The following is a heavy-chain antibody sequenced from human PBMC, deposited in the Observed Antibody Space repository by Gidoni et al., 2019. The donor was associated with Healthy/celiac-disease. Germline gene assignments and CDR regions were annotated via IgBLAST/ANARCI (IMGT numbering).Heavy chain of an antibody. Sequence: EVQLVESGGGLVKPGGSLRLSCAASGFTFSSYSMNWVRQAPGKGLEWVSSISSSSSYIYYADSVKGRFTISRDNAKNSLYLQMNSLRAEDTAVYYCARDYGRFGELFLGYWGQGTLVTVSS. V-gene: IGHV3-21*01. CDR3: ARDYGRFGELFLGY. CDR2: ISSSSSYI. CDR1: GFTFSSYS. J-gene: IGHJ4*02. D-gene: IGHD3-10*01.